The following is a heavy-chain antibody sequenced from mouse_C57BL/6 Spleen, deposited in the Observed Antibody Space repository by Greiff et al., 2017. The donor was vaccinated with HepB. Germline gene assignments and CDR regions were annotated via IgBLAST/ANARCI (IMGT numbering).Heavy chain of an antibody. V-gene: IGHV1-42*01. D-gene: IGHD3-1*01. J-gene: IGHJ2*01. CDR3: ARQVLGAVYFGY. Sequence: EVKLQQSGPELVKPGASVKISCKASGYSFTGYYMNWVKQSPEKSLEWIGEINPSTGGTTYNQKFKAKATLTVDKSSSTAYMQLKSLTSEDSAVYDCARQVLGAVYFGYWGQGTTLTVSS. CDR2: INPSTGGT. CDR1: GYSFTGYY.